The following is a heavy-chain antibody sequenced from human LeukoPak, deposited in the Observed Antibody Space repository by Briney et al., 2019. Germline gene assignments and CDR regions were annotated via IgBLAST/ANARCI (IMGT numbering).Heavy chain of an antibody. J-gene: IGHJ4*02. Sequence: SQTLSLTCTVSGGSISSGGYYWSWIRQHPGKGLEWIGYIYYSGSTYYNPSLKSRVTISVDTSKNQFPLKLSSVTAADTAVYYCARTTIPGIADYWGQGTLVTVSS. CDR3: ARTTIPGIADY. CDR1: GGSISSGGYY. V-gene: IGHV4-31*03. CDR2: IYYSGST. D-gene: IGHD6-13*01.